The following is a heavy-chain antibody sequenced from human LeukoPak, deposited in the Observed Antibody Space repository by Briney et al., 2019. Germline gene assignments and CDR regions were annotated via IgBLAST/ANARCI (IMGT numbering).Heavy chain of an antibody. D-gene: IGHD6-13*01. CDR1: GFTFRTYS. J-gene: IGHJ4*01. V-gene: IGHV3-48*01. CDR2: ISSNSDTI. CDR3: ARDGQQLLGVIYSKITSVDY. Sequence: PGGSLRLSCAASGFTFRTYSMNWVRQAPGKGLEWGSYISSNSDTIYYADPVKGRFTISRDNAKNSLSLQMNSLRAEDTAVYYCARDGQQLLGVIYSKITSVDYWGHGTLVTASS.